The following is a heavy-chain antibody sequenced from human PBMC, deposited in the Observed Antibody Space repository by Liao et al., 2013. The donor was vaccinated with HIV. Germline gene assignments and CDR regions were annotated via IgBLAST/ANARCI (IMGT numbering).Heavy chain of an antibody. CDR2: LYHSGNT. V-gene: IGHV4-30-2*01. Sequence: QLQLQESGSGLVKPSQTLSLTCAVSGGSISSGGYSWSWIRQPPGKGLEWIGFLYHSGNTYYNASLKSRVTISVDRSKNQFSLKLSTVTAADTAVYYCARETAMVRGVRFDNWGQGTLVTVSS. J-gene: IGHJ4*02. D-gene: IGHD3-10*01. CDR1: GGSISSGGYS. CDR3: ARETAMVRGVRFDN.